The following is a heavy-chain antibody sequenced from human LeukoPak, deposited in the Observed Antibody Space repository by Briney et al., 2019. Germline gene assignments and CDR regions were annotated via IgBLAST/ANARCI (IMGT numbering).Heavy chain of an antibody. CDR1: GHTFTSYA. CDR3: AREDTLTAYTAMVTSHWVDY. V-gene: IGHV1-3*01. J-gene: IGHJ4*02. CDR2: INAGNGNT. D-gene: IGHD5-18*01. Sequence: ASVKVSCKASGHTFTSYAMHWVRQAPGQRLEWMGWINAGNGNTKYSQKFQGRVTITRDTSASTAYMELSSLRSEDTAVYYCAREDTLTAYTAMVTSHWVDYWGQGTLVTVSS.